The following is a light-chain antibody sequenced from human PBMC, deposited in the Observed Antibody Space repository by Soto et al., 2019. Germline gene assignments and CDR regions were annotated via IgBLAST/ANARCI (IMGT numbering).Light chain of an antibody. V-gene: IGKV3-11*01. CDR2: GAS. J-gene: IGKJ1*01. Sequence: EIVLTQSPGTLSLSPGERATLSCRASQSISTYLAWYQQKPGQAPRLLIHGASNRATGIPARFSGSGSGTDFTLTISSLEPEDFAVYYCQQYNSWLWTFGQGTKVEIK. CDR1: QSISTY. CDR3: QQYNSWLWT.